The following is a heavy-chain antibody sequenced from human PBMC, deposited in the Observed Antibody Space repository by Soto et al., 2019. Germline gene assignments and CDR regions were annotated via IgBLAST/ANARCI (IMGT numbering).Heavy chain of an antibody. CDR2: IWYDGSNK. V-gene: IGHV3-33*01. CDR1: GFTFSSYG. J-gene: IGHJ4*02. D-gene: IGHD2-15*01. CDR3: ASTGYCSGGSCYSIPFDY. Sequence: QVQLVESGGGVVQPGRSLRLSCAASGFTFSSYGMHWVRQAPGKGLEWVAVIWYDGSNKYYADSVKGRFTISRDNSKNTLYRQMNSLRAEDTAVYYCASTGYCSGGSCYSIPFDYWGQGTLVTVSS.